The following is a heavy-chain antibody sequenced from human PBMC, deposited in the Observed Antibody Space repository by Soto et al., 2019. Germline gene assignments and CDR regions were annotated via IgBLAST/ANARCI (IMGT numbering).Heavy chain of an antibody. CDR2: INHSGST. J-gene: IGHJ6*02. D-gene: IGHD6-13*01. Sequence: LSLTCAVYGGSFSGYYWSWIRQPPGKGLEWIGEINHSGSTNYNPSLKSRVTISVDTSKNQFSLKLSSVTAADTAVYYCARGIAAAGTGLYYYGMDVWGQGTTVTVS. CDR3: ARGIAAAGTGLYYYGMDV. CDR1: GGSFSGYY. V-gene: IGHV4-34*01.